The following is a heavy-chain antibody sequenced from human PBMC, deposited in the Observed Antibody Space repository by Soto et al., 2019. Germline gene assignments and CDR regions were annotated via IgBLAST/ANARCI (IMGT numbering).Heavy chain of an antibody. CDR1: GFAFSRYG. D-gene: IGHD2-2*01. CDR3: ARDPSEGRVGNWFES. J-gene: IGHJ5*01. V-gene: IGHV3-21*06. Sequence: EVQLVESGGGLVKPGGSLRLSCAASGFAFSRYGMNWLRQAPGKGLEWVASISSSTSYVDYADSVKGRFSISRDNAKNILYLEMYALRIEDTAVYYCARDPSEGRVGNWFESWGQGTLVTVSS. CDR2: ISSSTSYV.